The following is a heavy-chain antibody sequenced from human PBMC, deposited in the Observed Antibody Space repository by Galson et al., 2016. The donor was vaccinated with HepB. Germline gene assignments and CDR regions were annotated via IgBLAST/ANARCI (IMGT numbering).Heavy chain of an antibody. D-gene: IGHD1-1*01. CDR3: TRERRSRGSASTTS. Sequence: SLRLSCADSAFTFSTYSMNWVRQAPGKGLEWVSVIYAAGSTFYADSVKDRFTISRDSSNNTLYLQMDSLRAEDTAVYYCTRERRSRGSASTTSWGQGTLVIVSS. CDR2: IYAAGST. CDR1: AFTFSTYS. V-gene: IGHV3-53*01. J-gene: IGHJ4*02.